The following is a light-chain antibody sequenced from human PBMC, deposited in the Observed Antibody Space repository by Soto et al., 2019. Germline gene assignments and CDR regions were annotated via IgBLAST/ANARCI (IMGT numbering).Light chain of an antibody. CDR1: QSISSK. CDR3: QQYNNWRSIT. CDR2: DTS. J-gene: IGKJ5*01. V-gene: IGKV3-15*01. Sequence: ELVMTQSPATLSLSPGERATLSCWASQSISSKLAWYQHRPGQAPRLLIYDTSTRAAGIPARFSGSGSGTDFTLTISSLQSEDFAVYYCQQYNNWRSITFGQGTRLEIK.